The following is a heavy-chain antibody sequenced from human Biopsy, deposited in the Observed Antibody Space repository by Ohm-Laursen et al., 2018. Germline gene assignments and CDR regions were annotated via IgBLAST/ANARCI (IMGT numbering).Heavy chain of an antibody. V-gene: IGHV3-23*01. Sequence: SLRLSCAAFGFTFSSYAMTWFRQAPGKGLEWVSTISGNSDIIYDTDSVKGRFTISRDNSKNTLYLQMNSLRADDTAVYYCALAAAQTVTHFDYWDQGTLVTVSS. D-gene: IGHD4-17*01. J-gene: IGHJ4*02. CDR3: ALAAAQTVTHFDY. CDR2: ISGNSDII. CDR1: GFTFSSYA.